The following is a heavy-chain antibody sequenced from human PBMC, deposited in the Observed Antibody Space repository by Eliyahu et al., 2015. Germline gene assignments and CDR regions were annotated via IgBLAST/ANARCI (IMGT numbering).Heavy chain of an antibody. CDR1: GFTFSGY. CDR3: AKDTRFDY. J-gene: IGHJ4*02. CDR2: ISGNGADT. V-gene: IGHV3-23*04. Sequence: EVQLVESGGDLVQPGGSLRLSCVVSGFTFSGYMXWVRQAPGKGLEWVSSISGNGADTFYAESVKGRFTISRDNSKSTLYVQMNSLRAEDTALYYCAKDTRFDYWGQGTLVTVSS.